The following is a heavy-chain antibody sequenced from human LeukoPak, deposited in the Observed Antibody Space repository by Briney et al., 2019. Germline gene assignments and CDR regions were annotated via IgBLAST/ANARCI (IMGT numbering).Heavy chain of an antibody. D-gene: IGHD6-19*01. CDR1: GAPISRFH. CDR2: IYNGVPT. J-gene: IGHJ4*02. V-gene: IGHV4-4*09. CDR3: VQTTGWPVFDY. Sequence: SETLSLTCTTSGAPISRFHWSWVRQPPGKGLEWIGNIYNGVPTFFNPSLKSRVTLSVDTSKTQFSLQLASVTAADTAVYYCVQTTGWPVFDYWGQGILVTVSS.